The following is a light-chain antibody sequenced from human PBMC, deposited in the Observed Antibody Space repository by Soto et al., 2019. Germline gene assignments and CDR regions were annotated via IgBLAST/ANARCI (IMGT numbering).Light chain of an antibody. J-gene: IGKJ4*01. V-gene: IGKV1-5*03. CDR3: KQYNSYPLT. CDR2: RAS. CDR1: QSISSW. Sequence: DIQMTPSPSTLSASVGDRVIITSRSSQSISSWLAWYQQKPGKAPKLLIYRASTLESGVPSGFSGSGSGTEFTLTISSLQPDDFATYYCKQYNSYPLTFGGGTKVDIK.